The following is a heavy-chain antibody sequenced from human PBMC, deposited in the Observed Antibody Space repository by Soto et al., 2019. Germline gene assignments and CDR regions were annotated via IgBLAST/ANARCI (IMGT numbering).Heavy chain of an antibody. V-gene: IGHV1-69*12. CDR3: ERGDATKIIVTTYYGLDV. D-gene: IGHD3-22*01. CDR1: GGSFSNYG. J-gene: IGHJ6*02. Sequence: QVQVVQSGAEVKKPGSSVKVSCKASGGSFSNYGISWLRQAPGQGLEWMGGIIPVFGTPHYAQKFQDRVTITADESTSTVYMEVSSLTSEDTAVYYCERGDATKIIVTTYYGLDVWGQGPTVTVSS. CDR2: IIPVFGTP.